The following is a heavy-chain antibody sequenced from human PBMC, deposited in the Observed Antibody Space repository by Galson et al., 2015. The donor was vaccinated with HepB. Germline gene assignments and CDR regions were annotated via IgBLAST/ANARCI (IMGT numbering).Heavy chain of an antibody. Sequence: SVKVSCKASGYTFTSYAMHWVRQAPGQRLEWMGWINAGNGNTKYSQKFQGRVTITRDTSASTAYMELSSLRSEDTAVYYCARVAGYYRNFDYWGQGTLVTVSS. V-gene: IGHV1-3*01. CDR2: INAGNGNT. CDR1: GYTFTSYA. D-gene: IGHD1-26*01. J-gene: IGHJ4*02. CDR3: ARVAGYYRNFDY.